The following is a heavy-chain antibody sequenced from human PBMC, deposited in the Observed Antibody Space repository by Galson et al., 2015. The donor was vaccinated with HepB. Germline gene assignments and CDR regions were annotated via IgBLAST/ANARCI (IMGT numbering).Heavy chain of an antibody. CDR1: GFTFRSYA. Sequence: SLRLSCAASGFTFRSYAMHWVRQAPGKGLEYVSAISSHGISTYYADSVKGRFTISRDNSKNTLYLQMSSLRAEDTAVYYCVKDRLVLRFLEWLGAFDIWGQGTMVTVSS. D-gene: IGHD3-3*01. J-gene: IGHJ3*02. CDR2: ISSHGIST. V-gene: IGHV3-64D*06. CDR3: VKDRLVLRFLEWLGAFDI.